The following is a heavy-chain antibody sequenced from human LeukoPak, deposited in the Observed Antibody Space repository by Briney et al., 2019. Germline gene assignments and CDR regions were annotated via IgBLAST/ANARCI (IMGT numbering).Heavy chain of an antibody. CDR3: AKDHSLVVPAAPIVFDY. CDR1: GFTVSSFG. D-gene: IGHD2-2*01. CDR2: ISGGGYST. Sequence: PGGSLRLSCAASGFTVSSFGMSWVRQAPGKGLEWVSAISGGGYSTYYADSVKGRFTISRDSSKNTLYLQMNSLRAEDTAVYYCAKDHSLVVPAAPIVFDYWGQGTLVTVSS. J-gene: IGHJ4*02. V-gene: IGHV3-23*01.